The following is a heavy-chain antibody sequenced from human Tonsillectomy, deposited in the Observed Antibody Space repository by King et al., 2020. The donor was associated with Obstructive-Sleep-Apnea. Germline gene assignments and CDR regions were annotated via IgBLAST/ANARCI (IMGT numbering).Heavy chain of an antibody. J-gene: IGHJ5*01. CDR2: IYHDEST. CDR1: GASIRSSNW. V-gene: IGHV4-4*03. CDR3: ARTYDTSGYFDW. Sequence: VQLQESGPGLVRPPGTLSLTFDVSGASIRSSNWWSWVRQPPGKGLEWIGEIYHDESTHYNPSLESRVSISVDKSKNQFSLRLNSVTAADTAVYYCARTYDTSGYFDWWGQGILVTVSS. D-gene: IGHD3-22*01.